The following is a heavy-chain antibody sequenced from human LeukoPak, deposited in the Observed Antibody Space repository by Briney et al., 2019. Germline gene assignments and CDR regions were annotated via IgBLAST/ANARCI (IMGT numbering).Heavy chain of an antibody. CDR1: GGSISSGGYS. CDR2: IYHSGST. V-gene: IGHV4-30-2*01. CDR3: ARGDSMVRGVDLGLFDP. D-gene: IGHD3-10*01. J-gene: IGHJ5*02. Sequence: SETLSLTCAVSGGSISSGGYSWSWIRQPAGKGLEWIGYIYHSGSTYYNPSLKSRVTISVDRSKNQFSLKLSSVTAADTAVYYCARGDSMVRGVDLGLFDPWGQGTLVTVSS.